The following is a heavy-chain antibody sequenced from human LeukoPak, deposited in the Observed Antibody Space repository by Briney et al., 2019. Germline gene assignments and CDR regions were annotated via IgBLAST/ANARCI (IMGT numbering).Heavy chain of an antibody. CDR1: GGTFSSYA. D-gene: IGHD3-10*01. CDR3: ARAIRGSKIASRYYYYHMDV. V-gene: IGHV1-69*06. CDR2: IIPIFGTA. Sequence: SVKVSCKASGGTFSSYAISWVRQAPGQGLEWMGGIIPIFGTANYAQKFQGRVTITADKSTSTAYMELSSLRSEDTAVYYCARAIRGSKIASRYYYYHMDVWGKGTTVTVSS. J-gene: IGHJ6*03.